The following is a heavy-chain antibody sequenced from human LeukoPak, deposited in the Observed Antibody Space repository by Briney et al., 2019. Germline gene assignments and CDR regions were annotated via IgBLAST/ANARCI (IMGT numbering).Heavy chain of an antibody. D-gene: IGHD3-3*01. CDR2: IYTSGST. CDR3: ARVQDYDFWSGYRGPWFDP. CDR1: GGSISSYY. J-gene: IGHJ5*02. Sequence: SETLSLTCTVSGGSISSYYWSWIRQPAGKGLEWIGRIYTSGSTNYNPSLKSRVTMSVDTSKNQFSLKLSSVTAADTAVYYCARVQDYDFWSGYRGPWFDPWGQGTLVTVSS. V-gene: IGHV4-4*07.